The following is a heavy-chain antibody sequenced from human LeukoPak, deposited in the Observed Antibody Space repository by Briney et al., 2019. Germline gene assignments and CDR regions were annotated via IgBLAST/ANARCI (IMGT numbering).Heavy chain of an antibody. CDR3: ARSPATTKIYYFDF. CDR2: ISSSSSYI. J-gene: IGHJ4*02. Sequence: GGSLRLSCAASGFTFSSYSMNWVRQAPGKGLEWVSSISSSSSYIYYADSVKGRFTISRDNAKNSLYLQMNSLRAEDTAVYYCARSPATTKIYYFDFWGQGTLVTVSS. D-gene: IGHD1-1*01. CDR1: GFTFSSYS. V-gene: IGHV3-21*04.